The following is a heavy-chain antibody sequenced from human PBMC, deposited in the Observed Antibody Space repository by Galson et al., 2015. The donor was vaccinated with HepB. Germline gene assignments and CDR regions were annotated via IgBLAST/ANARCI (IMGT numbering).Heavy chain of an antibody. D-gene: IGHD1-1*01. CDR2: ISYNGDTQ. CDR3: AREDRNAYDLFDY. CDR1: GFSFRSYT. Sequence: SLRLSCAVSGFSFRSYTMHWVRQAPGKGLEWMSSISYNGDTQNYVDSVKGRFTTSRDNSKSTLYLQMNGLRPEDTAVYYCAREDRNAYDLFDYWGQGTLVSVSP. V-gene: IGHV3-30*04. J-gene: IGHJ4*02.